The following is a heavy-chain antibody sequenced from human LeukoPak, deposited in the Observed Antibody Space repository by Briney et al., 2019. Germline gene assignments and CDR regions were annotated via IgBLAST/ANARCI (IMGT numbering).Heavy chain of an antibody. CDR3: ARDGDTAMGFDY. Sequence: PGRSLRLSCAASGFTFSSYGMHWVRQAPGKGLEWVAVIWYDGSNKYYADSVKGRFTISRDNSKNTLYLQMNSLRAEDTAVYYCARDGDTAMGFDYWGQGTLVTVSS. V-gene: IGHV3-33*01. CDR1: GFTFSSYG. CDR2: IWYDGSNK. J-gene: IGHJ4*02. D-gene: IGHD5-18*01.